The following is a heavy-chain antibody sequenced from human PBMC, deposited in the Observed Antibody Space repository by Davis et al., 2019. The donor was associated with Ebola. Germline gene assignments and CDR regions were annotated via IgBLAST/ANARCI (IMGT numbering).Heavy chain of an antibody. J-gene: IGHJ6*02. CDR2: IWYDGSNK. V-gene: IGHV3-33*01. CDR3: AREPWTTNYGMDV. CDR1: GFTFSSYG. Sequence: GESLKISCAASGFTFSSYGMHWVRQAPGKGLEWVAAIWYDGSNKYYADSVKGRFTISRDNSKNTLYLQMNSLRDEDTAVYYCAREPWTTNYGMDVWGQGTTVTVSS. D-gene: IGHD3/OR15-3a*01.